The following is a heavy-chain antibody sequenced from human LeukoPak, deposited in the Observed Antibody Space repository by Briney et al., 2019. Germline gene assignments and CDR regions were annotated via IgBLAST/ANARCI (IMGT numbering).Heavy chain of an antibody. Sequence: SETLSLTXTVSGGSISSYYWSWIRQPPGKGLEWIGYIYYSGSTNYNPSLKSRVTISVDTSKNQFSLKLSSVTAADTAVYYCARGRYSGSYYVFYYMDVWGKGTTVTVSS. CDR3: ARGRYSGSYYVFYYMDV. CDR2: IYYSGST. J-gene: IGHJ6*03. CDR1: GGSISSYY. V-gene: IGHV4-59*08. D-gene: IGHD1-26*01.